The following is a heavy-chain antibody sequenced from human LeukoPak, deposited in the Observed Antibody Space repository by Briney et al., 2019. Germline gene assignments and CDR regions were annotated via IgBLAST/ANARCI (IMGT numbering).Heavy chain of an antibody. CDR2: IIPIFGTA. CDR3: ARGRGDYYYYGMDV. J-gene: IGHJ6*02. Sequence: ASVKVSCKASGGTFSSYAISWVRQAPGQGLEWMGGIIPIFGTANYAQKLQGRVTITADESTSTAYMELSSLRSEDTAVYYCARGRGDYYYYGMDVWGQGTTVTVSS. CDR1: GGTFSSYA. D-gene: IGHD3-10*01. V-gene: IGHV1-69*01.